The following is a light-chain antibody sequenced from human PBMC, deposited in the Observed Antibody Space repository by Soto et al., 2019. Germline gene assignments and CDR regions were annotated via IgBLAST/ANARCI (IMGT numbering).Light chain of an antibody. CDR2: DAS. J-gene: IGKJ3*01. CDR1: QSISSW. Sequence: DIQMTQSPSTLSASVGDRVTITCRASQSISSWLAWYQQKPGKAPKLLIYDASSVESGVPARFSGSGSGTEFTLTISSLQHDDFATYYCQIGFTFGPGTKVDI. V-gene: IGKV1-5*01. CDR3: QIGFT.